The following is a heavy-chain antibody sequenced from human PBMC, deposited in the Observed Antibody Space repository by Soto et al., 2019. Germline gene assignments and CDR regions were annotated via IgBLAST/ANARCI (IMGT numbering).Heavy chain of an antibody. CDR1: GGNFSSYA. CDR3: ASSSPYRLIQTPAGNQYYYPMDV. Sequence: QAQLVQSGAEVKKPGSSVKVSCKASGGNFSSYAISWLRQAPGQGLEWMGGIIPVFRTTNYEQKLQGRVTITADGSTSTAYMELSSLTSADTAVYYCASSSPYRLIQTPAGNQYYYPMDVWGQGTTVTVSS. J-gene: IGHJ6*02. D-gene: IGHD1-1*01. CDR2: IIPVFRTT. V-gene: IGHV1-69*01.